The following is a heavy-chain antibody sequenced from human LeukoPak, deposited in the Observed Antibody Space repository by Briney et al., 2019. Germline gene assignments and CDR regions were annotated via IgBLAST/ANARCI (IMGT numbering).Heavy chain of an antibody. CDR1: GFTFSSYG. CDR3: AKGPGFTVVREFDY. D-gene: IGHD3-10*01. V-gene: IGHV3-30*02. J-gene: IGHJ4*02. Sequence: GGSLRLSCAASGFTFSSYGMHWVRQAPGKGLEWVAYIRYDGSNKYYADSVKGRFTISRDNSKNTLYLQMNSLRAEDTAVYYCAKGPGFTVVREFDYWGQGTLVTVSS. CDR2: IRYDGSNK.